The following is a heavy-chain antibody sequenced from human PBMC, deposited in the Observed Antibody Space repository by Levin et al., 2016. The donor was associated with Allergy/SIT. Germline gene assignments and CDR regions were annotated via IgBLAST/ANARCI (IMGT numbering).Heavy chain of an antibody. CDR3: ARDRGIGSPSYGMDV. D-gene: IGHD1-26*01. CDR2: IYTGGST. Sequence: SETLSLTCTVSGGSISSYYWSWIRQPAGKGLEWIGRIYTGGSTNYNPPLKSRVTMSVDTSKNQFSLKLSSVTAADTAVYYCARDRGIGSPSYGMDVWGQGTTVTVSS. J-gene: IGHJ6*02. V-gene: IGHV4-4*07. CDR1: GGSISSYY.